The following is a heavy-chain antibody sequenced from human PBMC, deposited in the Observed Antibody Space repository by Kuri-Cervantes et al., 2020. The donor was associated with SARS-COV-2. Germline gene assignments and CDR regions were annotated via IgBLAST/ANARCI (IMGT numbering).Heavy chain of an antibody. D-gene: IGHD4-11*01. V-gene: IGHV3-23*01. J-gene: IGHJ4*02. CDR3: AKDTDYTHDY. CDR1: GFTFSSYA. Sequence: GESLKISCAASGFTFSSYAMSWVRQAPGKGLEWVSAISGSGGSTYYADSVKGRFTISRDNSKNTLYLQMNSLRAGDTAVYYCAKDTDYTHDYWGQGTLVTVSS. CDR2: ISGSGGST.